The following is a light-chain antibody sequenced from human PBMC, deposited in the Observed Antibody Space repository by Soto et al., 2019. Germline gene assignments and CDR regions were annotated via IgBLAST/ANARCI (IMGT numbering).Light chain of an antibody. CDR3: QRLSHA. J-gene: IGKJ4*01. CDR2: AAS. CDR1: QDMSNY. V-gene: IGKV1-9*01. Sequence: IQLTQSPSSLSASVGDRVTITCRASQDMSNYLAWYQQKPGKAPKLLIYAASTLQSGVPSRFSGSGSGTDFTLTISSLQPDDFATYYRQRLSHAFGGGTKVDIK.